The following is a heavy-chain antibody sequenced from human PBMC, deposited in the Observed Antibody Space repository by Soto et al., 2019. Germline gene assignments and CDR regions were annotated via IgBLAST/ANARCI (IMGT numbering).Heavy chain of an antibody. CDR2: IYSGGTT. CDR3: ARNSVSKLGPRTAGEGH. CDR1: GFTVSNNY. Sequence: EVQLVESGGALVQPGGSLRLSCAASGFTVSNNYMSWVRQAPGKGLEWVSLIYSGGTTSYADSVKGRFTISRDSLKNTLNLQMNSLRAEDTAVSYFARNSVSKLGPRTAGEGHWGQGTLVSVSS. D-gene: IGHD7-27*01. J-gene: IGHJ4*02. V-gene: IGHV3-66*01.